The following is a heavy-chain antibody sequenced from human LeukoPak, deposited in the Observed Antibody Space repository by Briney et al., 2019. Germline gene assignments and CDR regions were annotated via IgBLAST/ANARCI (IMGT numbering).Heavy chain of an antibody. V-gene: IGHV3-53*01. D-gene: IGHD3-22*01. Sequence: GGSLRLSCAASGFTVSSNYMSWLRQAPGKGLEWVSVIYSGGSTYYADSVKGRFTISRDNSKNTLYLQMNSLRAEDTAVYYCASPPIFYYYDSSGYYPSYYMDVWGKGTTVTISS. CDR2: IYSGGST. CDR1: GFTVSSNY. J-gene: IGHJ6*03. CDR3: ASPPIFYYYDSSGYYPSYYMDV.